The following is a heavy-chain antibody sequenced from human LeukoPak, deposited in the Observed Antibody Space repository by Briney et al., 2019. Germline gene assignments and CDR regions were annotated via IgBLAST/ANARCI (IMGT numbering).Heavy chain of an antibody. CDR1: GYTFTSYG. J-gene: IGHJ4*02. CDR3: ATIAAADPEFDY. Sequence: GASVKVSCKAPGYTFTSYGISWVRQAPGQGLEWMGWISAYNGNTNYAQKLQGRVTMTTDTSTSTAYMELRSLRSDDTAVYYCATIAAADPEFDYWGQGTLVTVSS. CDR2: ISAYNGNT. V-gene: IGHV1-18*01. D-gene: IGHD6-13*01.